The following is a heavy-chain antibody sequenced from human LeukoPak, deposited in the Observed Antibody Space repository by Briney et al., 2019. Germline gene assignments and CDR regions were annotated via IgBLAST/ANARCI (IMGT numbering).Heavy chain of an antibody. Sequence: PSETLSLTCTVSGGSISTSDYYWNWIRQPPGRGLEWIGRISYSGSTYYNPSLRSRVTMSVDTSKNPFSLDLSSLTAADTAVYYCARRAIPAAGSFDPWGQGTLVTVSS. CDR3: ARRAIPAAGSFDP. CDR2: ISYSGST. J-gene: IGHJ5*02. D-gene: IGHD6-13*01. V-gene: IGHV4-39*02. CDR1: GGSISTSDYY.